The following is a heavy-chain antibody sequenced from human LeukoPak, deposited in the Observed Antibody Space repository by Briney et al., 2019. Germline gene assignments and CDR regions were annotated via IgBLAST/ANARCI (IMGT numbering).Heavy chain of an antibody. Sequence: PGGSLRLSCAASGFSFGMSWVRQAPGKGLEWVSAIGGSGGITYYADSVKGRFTISRDNSKNTLYLQMNSLRAEDTAVYYCASRINMGIANYWGQGTLVTLSS. J-gene: IGHJ4*02. CDR3: ASRINMGIANY. V-gene: IGHV3-23*01. D-gene: IGHD3-10*01. CDR2: IGGSGGIT. CDR1: GFSFG.